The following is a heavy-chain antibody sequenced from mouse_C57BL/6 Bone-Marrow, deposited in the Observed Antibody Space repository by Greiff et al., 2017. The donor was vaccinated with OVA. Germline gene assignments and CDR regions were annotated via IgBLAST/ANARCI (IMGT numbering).Heavy chain of an antibody. Sequence: EVKVEESGGGLVKPGGSLKLSCAASGFTFSDYGMHWVRQAPEKGLEWVAYISSGSSTIYYADTVKGRFTISRDNAKNTLFLQMTSLRSEDTAMYYCARYYYGRGYAMDYWGQGTSVTVSS. D-gene: IGHD1-1*01. CDR3: ARYYYGRGYAMDY. CDR2: ISSGSSTI. V-gene: IGHV5-17*01. J-gene: IGHJ4*01. CDR1: GFTFSDYG.